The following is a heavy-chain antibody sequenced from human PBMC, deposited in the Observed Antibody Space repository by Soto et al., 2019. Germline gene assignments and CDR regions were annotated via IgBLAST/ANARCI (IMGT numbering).Heavy chain of an antibody. V-gene: IGHV3-21*01. D-gene: IGHD3-10*01. Sequence: PGGSLRLSCAASGFTFSSYSMNWVRQAPGKGLEWVSSISGSDTYTYYADSVKGRFTISRDNAKSSLFLQMNSLRVEDTAVYFCVRDGSLLGMTRWGQGTLVTVSS. CDR2: ISGSDTYT. CDR3: VRDGSLLGMTR. CDR1: GFTFSSYS. J-gene: IGHJ4*02.